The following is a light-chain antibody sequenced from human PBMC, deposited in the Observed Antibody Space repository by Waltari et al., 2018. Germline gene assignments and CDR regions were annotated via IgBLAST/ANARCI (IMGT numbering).Light chain of an antibody. CDR3: QQYYNTPSFT. J-gene: IGKJ3*01. CDR2: WAT. Sequence: IVTTQSPDSLSVSLGERATINCTSSQSILYNSNNKNYLALYQQKPGQPPKLLIYWATTRASWVPDRFSGSGSGTDFARTISSLQAEDVAVYYCQQYYNTPSFTFGPGTKVEIK. V-gene: IGKV4-1*01. CDR1: QSILYNSNNKNY.